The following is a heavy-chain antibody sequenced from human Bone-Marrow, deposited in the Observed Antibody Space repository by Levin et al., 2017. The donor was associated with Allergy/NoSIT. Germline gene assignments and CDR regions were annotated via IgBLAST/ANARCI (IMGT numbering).Heavy chain of an antibody. CDR1: GFTFVSHA. CDR3: AKEGRPNDSDMSGAYFPGTLMDS. Sequence: GGSLRLSCAASGFTFVSHAMSWVRQAPGRGLEWVSSISGDGAAKYDAGSVKGRFTISRDNSRNILYLQLKTLRAEDTGGYYCAKEGRPNDSDMSGAYFPGTLMDSWGQGTLVSVSS. CDR2: ISGDGAAK. V-gene: IGHV3-23*01. D-gene: IGHD3-22*01. J-gene: IGHJ5*01.